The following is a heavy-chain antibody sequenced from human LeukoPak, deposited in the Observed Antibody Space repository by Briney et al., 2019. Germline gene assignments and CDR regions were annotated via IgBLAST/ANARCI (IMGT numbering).Heavy chain of an antibody. CDR1: GFTFSSYG. CDR2: ISYDGSNK. CDR3: AKDRAVSSWGSLYYYYCGMDV. Sequence: GRSLRLSCAASGFTFSSYGMHWVRQAPGKGLEWVAVISYDGSNKYYADSVKGRFIISRDNSKNTLYLQMNGLRAEDTAVYYCAKDRAVSSWGSLYYYYCGMDVWGQGTTVTVSS. J-gene: IGHJ6*02. V-gene: IGHV3-30*18. D-gene: IGHD6-13*01.